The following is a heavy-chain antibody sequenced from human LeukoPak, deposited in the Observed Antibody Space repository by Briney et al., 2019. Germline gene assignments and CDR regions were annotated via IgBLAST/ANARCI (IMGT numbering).Heavy chain of an antibody. CDR3: VRGYYDFWSGYYTPNWFDP. CDR1: GYSINNGYF. CDR2: IYHSGNT. Sequence: SETLSLTCAVSGYSINNGYFWGWIRQPPGKGLEWIGNIYHSGNTYYNPSLKSRVTISVDTSKNQFSLKLSSVTAADTAVYYCVRGYYDFWSGYYTPNWFDPWGQGTLVTVSS. V-gene: IGHV4-38-2*01. D-gene: IGHD3-3*01. J-gene: IGHJ5*02.